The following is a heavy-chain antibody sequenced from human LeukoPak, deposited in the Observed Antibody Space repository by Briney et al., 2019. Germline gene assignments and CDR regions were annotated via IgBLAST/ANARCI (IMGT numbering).Heavy chain of an antibody. CDR2: ISSSSSYI. D-gene: IGHD6-19*01. Sequence: PGGSLRLSCAASGFTFSSYSMNWVRQAPGKGLEWVSSISSSSSYIYYADSVKGRFTISRDNAKNSLYLQMNSLRAEDTAVYYCAVEGHSSGWSNFDYWGQGTLVTVSS. J-gene: IGHJ4*02. CDR1: GFTFSSYS. CDR3: AVEGHSSGWSNFDY. V-gene: IGHV3-21*01.